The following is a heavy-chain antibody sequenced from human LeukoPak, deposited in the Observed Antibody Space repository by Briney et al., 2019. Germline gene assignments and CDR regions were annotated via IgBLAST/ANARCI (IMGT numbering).Heavy chain of an antibody. V-gene: IGHV3-23*01. CDR1: GFTFSSYA. CDR2: ISGSGRDT. J-gene: IGHJ4*02. Sequence: PGGSLRLSCAASGFTFSSYAMNWVRQAPVKGLEWVSGISGSGRDTYYADSVKGRLTISRDNSKNTLYLQMNSLRADDTAVYYCATNYYDSSGYFPDFDYWGQGALVSVSS. D-gene: IGHD3-22*01. CDR3: ATNYYDSSGYFPDFDY.